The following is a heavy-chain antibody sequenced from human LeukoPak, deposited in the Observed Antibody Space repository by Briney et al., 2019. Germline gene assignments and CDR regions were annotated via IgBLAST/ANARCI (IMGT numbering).Heavy chain of an antibody. CDR1: GVTVSSNY. Sequence: GGSLRLSCAASGVTVSSNYMSGVRQAPGKGLEWVSVIYSGGSTYYADSVKGRFTISRDNSKNTLYLQMNSLRAEDTAVYYCASYRNQNYYGMDVWGQGTTVTVSS. D-gene: IGHD4-11*01. CDR2: IYSGGST. V-gene: IGHV3-66*01. J-gene: IGHJ6*02. CDR3: ASYRNQNYYGMDV.